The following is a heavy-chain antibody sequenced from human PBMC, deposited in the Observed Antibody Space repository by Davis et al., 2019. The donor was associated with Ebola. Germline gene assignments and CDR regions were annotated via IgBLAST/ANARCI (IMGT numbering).Heavy chain of an antibody. CDR1: GYTFSNFW. Sequence: PGGSLRLSCKASGYTFSNFWIGWVRQLPGKGLEWMGIMYPGDSDTRYSPSFQGQVTISADKSISTAYLQWSSLKASDTAMYYCARILDIEGYWGQGTLVTVSS. CDR2: MYPGDSDT. CDR3: ARILDIEGY. J-gene: IGHJ4*02. D-gene: IGHD5-12*01. V-gene: IGHV5-51*01.